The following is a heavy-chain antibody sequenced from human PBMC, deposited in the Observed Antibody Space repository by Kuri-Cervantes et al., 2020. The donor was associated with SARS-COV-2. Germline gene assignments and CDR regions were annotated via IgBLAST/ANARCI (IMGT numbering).Heavy chain of an antibody. CDR3: ARLDFRDIVVVPAASP. D-gene: IGHD2-2*01. CDR2: IIPIFGTA. CDR1: GYTFSSYT. V-gene: IGHV1-69*06. Sequence: SVKVSCKASGYTFSSYTISWVRQAPGQGLEWMGGIIPIFGTANYAQKFQGRVTITADKSTSTAYMELSSLRSEDTAVYYCARLDFRDIVVVPAASPWGQGTLVTVSS. J-gene: IGHJ5*02.